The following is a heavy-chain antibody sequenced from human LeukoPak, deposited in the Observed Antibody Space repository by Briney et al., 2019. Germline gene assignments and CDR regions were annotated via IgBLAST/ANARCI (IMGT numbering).Heavy chain of an antibody. D-gene: IGHD3-16*01. CDR1: GFTFSNYA. V-gene: IGHV3-30*09. CDR3: MSYAGRSDDY. J-gene: IGHJ4*02. Sequence: GGSLRLSCAASGFTFSNYAMHWVRLAPGKGLEWVTIISDNGNYKYYADSVQGRFAISRDNAKNSLHLQMNSLRAEDTAVYYCMSYAGRSDDYWGQGTLVTPSA. CDR2: ISDNGNYK.